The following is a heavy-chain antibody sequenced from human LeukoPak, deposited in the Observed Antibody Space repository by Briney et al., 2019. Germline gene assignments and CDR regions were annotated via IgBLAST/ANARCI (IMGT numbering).Heavy chain of an antibody. J-gene: IGHJ4*02. CDR3: AKGRLSVSGFDC. CDR2: INFSGGAT. Sequence: GGSLRLSCAASGFTFSSYDMAWVRQAPGKGLEWVSAINFSGGATYSADFVKGRFTISRDNSKNTLYLQMDSLRADDTALYYCAKGRLSVSGFDCWGQGTLVTVSS. V-gene: IGHV3-23*01. D-gene: IGHD6-19*01. CDR1: GFTFSSYD.